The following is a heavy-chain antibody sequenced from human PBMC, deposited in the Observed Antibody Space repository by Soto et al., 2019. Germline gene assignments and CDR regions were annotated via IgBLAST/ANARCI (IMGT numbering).Heavy chain of an antibody. D-gene: IGHD3-22*01. CDR3: ARDEAANYYDSSGYELVY. V-gene: IGHV1-18*01. CDR1: CYTFTSYG. Sequence: ASVKVSCKASCYTFTSYGISWVRQAPGQGLEWMGWISAYNGNTNYAQKLQGRVTMTTDTSTSTAYMELRSLRSDDTAVYYCARDEAANYYDSSGYELVYWGQGTLVTVSS. CDR2: ISAYNGNT. J-gene: IGHJ4*02.